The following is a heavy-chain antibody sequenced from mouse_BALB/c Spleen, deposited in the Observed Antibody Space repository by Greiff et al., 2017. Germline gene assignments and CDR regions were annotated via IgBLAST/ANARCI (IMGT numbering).Heavy chain of an antibody. V-gene: IGHV3-6*02. Sequence: EVQLVESGPGLVKPSQSLSLTCSVTGYSITSGYYWNWIRQFPGNKLEWMGYISYDGSNNYNPSLKNRISFTRDTSKNQFFLKLNSVTTEDTATYYCARGDGYDDGNYAMDYWGQGTSVTVSS. J-gene: IGHJ4*01. D-gene: IGHD2-2*01. CDR2: ISYDGSN. CDR3: ARGDGYDDGNYAMDY. CDR1: GYSITSGYY.